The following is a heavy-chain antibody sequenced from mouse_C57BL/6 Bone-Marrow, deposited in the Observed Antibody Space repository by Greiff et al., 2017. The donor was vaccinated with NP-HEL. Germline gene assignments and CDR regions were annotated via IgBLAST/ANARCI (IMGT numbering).Heavy chain of an antibody. CDR1: GFNIKNTY. D-gene: IGHD1-1*01. CDR2: IDPANGNT. Sequence: EVQRVESVAELVRPGASVKLSCTASGFNIKNTYMHWVKQRPEQGLEWIGRIDPANGNTKYAPKFQGKATITADTSSNTAYLQLSSLTSEDTAIYYCARTLYYGSRGYFDYWGQGTTLTVSS. CDR3: ARTLYYGSRGYFDY. V-gene: IGHV14-3*01. J-gene: IGHJ2*01.